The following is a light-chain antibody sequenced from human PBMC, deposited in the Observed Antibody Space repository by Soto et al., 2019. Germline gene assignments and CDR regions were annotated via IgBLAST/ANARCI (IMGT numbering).Light chain of an antibody. V-gene: IGLV2-14*03. J-gene: IGLJ2*01. Sequence: QSVLTQPASVSGSPGQSITISCTGTSSDIGDNNYVSWYQQHPGKAPKLIISDVSDRPSGVSNRFSGSKSANTASLTISGLQPEDEADYYCSSYTVNAIVFGGGTQLTV. CDR2: DVS. CDR1: SSDIGDNNY. CDR3: SSYTVNAIV.